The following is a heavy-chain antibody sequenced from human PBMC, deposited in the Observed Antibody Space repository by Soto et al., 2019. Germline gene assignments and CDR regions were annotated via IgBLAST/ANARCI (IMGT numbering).Heavy chain of an antibody. V-gene: IGHV3-48*01. Sequence: EVQVVESGGGLVQPGGSLRLSCAASGFTFSTYSMNWVRQAPGKGLEWVSYIRSTGNTIYYPDSVKGRFTISRDTAKKSLCLQMNSLRAEDTAVYYCARSGYFDYWGQGTLVTVSS. J-gene: IGHJ4*02. CDR2: IRSTGNTI. D-gene: IGHD2-8*02. CDR1: GFTFSTYS. CDR3: ARSGYFDY.